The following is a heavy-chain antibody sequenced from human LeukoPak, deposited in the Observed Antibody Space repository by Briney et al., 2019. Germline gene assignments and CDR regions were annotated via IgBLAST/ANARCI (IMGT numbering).Heavy chain of an antibody. CDR2: IIAILGIT. Sequence: SLKVSCKACGGTFSSYAISWVRQDPAQGLEWTGGIIAILGITNYAQQSQRRGTITADESTSTAYMELSSLRSEDTAVYYCARRSCWGSSTSCLRANWFDPWGQGTLVIVSS. J-gene: IGHJ5*02. D-gene: IGHD2-2*01. CDR1: GGTFSSYA. CDR3: ARRSCWGSSTSCLRANWFDP. V-gene: IGHV1-69*13.